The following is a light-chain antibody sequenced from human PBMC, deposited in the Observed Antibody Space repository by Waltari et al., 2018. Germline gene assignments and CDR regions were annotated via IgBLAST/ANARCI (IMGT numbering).Light chain of an antibody. CDR3: QQYGSSPRT. CDR2: GAS. J-gene: IGKJ2*01. Sequence: ETVLTQSPGTLSLSPGERATLSCRASQSVSSYLAWYQQRPGRAPRLLIYGASSRATGIPDRFSGSGSGTDFTLTISRLEPEDFAVYYSQQYGSSPRTFGQGTKLEI. CDR1: QSVSSY. V-gene: IGKV3-20*01.